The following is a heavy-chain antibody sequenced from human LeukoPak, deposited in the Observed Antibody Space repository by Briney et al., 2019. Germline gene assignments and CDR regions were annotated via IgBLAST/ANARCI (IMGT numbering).Heavy chain of an antibody. D-gene: IGHD1-26*01. CDR1: GFTFSNYG. Sequence: PGGSLRLSCAASGFTFSNYGMSWVRQAPGKGLEWVSEIYSDGSTYYAASVKGRFSISRHNSRNTVYLQMNSLRAEDTAVYYCARERREHGVFDIWGQGTMVTVSS. CDR3: ARERREHGVFDI. CDR2: IYSDGST. J-gene: IGHJ3*02. V-gene: IGHV3-53*01.